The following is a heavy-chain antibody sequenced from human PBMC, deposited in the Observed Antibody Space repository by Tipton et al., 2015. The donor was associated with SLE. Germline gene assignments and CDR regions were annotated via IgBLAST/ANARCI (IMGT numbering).Heavy chain of an antibody. CDR2: IYYSGGT. CDR1: GGSISSGSYY. D-gene: IGHD4-17*01. Sequence: TLSLTCTVSGGSISSGSYYWSWSRQPPGKGLEWIGYIYYSGGTNYNPSPKSRVTISVDTSKNQFSLKLSSVTAADTAVYYCARPSGGTVFDAFDIWGQGTMVTVSS. J-gene: IGHJ3*02. CDR3: ARPSGGTVFDAFDI. V-gene: IGHV4-61*01.